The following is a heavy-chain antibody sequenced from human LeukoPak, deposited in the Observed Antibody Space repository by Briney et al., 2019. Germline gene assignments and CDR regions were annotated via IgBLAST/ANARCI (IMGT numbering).Heavy chain of an antibody. CDR3: AKTHTVVTRSFVDY. CDR2: INPNSGGT. Sequence: ASVKVSCKASGYTFTGYYMHWVRQAPGQGLEWMGWINPNSGGTNYAQKFQGRVTMTRDTSISTAYMELSRLRSDDTAVYYCAKTHTVVTRSFVDYWGQGTLVTVSS. V-gene: IGHV1-2*02. D-gene: IGHD3-22*01. CDR1: GYTFTGYY. J-gene: IGHJ4*02.